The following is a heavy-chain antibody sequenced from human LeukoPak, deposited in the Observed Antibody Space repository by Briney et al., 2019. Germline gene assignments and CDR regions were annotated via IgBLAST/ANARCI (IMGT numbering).Heavy chain of an antibody. V-gene: IGHV4-59*01. Sequence: SETLSLTCTVSGDFITAYYWSWIRQPPGKGLEWIGYVYYSGSTEYNPSLRSRVTISLDMSKHQFSLNLTSVTAADTAVYYCASNTGTVFDYWGQGTLVTVSS. J-gene: IGHJ4*02. CDR2: VYYSGST. D-gene: IGHD7-27*01. CDR1: GDFITAYY. CDR3: ASNTGTVFDY.